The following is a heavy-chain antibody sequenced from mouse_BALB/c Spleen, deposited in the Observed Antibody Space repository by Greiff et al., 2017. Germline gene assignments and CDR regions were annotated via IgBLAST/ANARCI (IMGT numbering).Heavy chain of an antibody. CDR3: ARQDDYDDYFDY. D-gene: IGHD2-4*01. V-gene: IGHV5-12-1*01. Sequence: EVKLMESGGGLVKPGGSLKLSCAASGFAFSSYDMSWVRQTPEKRLEWVAYISSGGGSTYYPDTVKGRFTISRDNAKNTLYLQMSSLKSEDTAMYCCARQDDYDDYFDYWGQGTTLTVSS. CDR2: ISSGGGST. J-gene: IGHJ2*01. CDR1: GFAFSSYD.